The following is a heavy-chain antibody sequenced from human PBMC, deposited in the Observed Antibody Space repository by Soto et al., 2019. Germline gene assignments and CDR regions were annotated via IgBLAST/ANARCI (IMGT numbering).Heavy chain of an antibody. CDR2: IYYTGST. J-gene: IGHJ3*02. CDR1: GVSISSGGYY. CDR3: ARGSQLERDAFDI. V-gene: IGHV4-31*03. Sequence: QVQLQESGPGLVKPSQTLSLTCTVSGVSISSGGYYWSWIRQHPGKGLEWIGYIYYTGSTYYNPSLKSRVTMSLDTSKNQFSLKLSSVTVADTAVYYCARGSQLERDAFDIWGPGTMVTVSS. D-gene: IGHD1-1*01.